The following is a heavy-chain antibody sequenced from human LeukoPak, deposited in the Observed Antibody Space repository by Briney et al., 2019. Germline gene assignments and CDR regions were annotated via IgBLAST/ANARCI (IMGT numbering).Heavy chain of an antibody. D-gene: IGHD5-18*01. CDR2: INHSGST. V-gene: IGHV4-34*01. J-gene: IGHJ4*02. CDR3: ARDWLQLSPFDY. Sequence: SETLSLTCAVYGGSFSGYYWSWIRQPPGKGLEWIGEINHSGSTNYNPSLRSRVTISVDTSKNQFSLKLTSVTAADTAVYYCARDWLQLSPFDYWGQGTLVTVSS. CDR1: GGSFSGYY.